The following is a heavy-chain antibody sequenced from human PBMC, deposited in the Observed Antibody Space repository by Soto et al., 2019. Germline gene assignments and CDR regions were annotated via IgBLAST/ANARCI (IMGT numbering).Heavy chain of an antibody. J-gene: IGHJ4*02. D-gene: IGHD6-19*01. CDR3: ARDRGVAGPGDY. CDR2: INAGNGNR. V-gene: IGHV1-3*01. Sequence: ASVKVSCKASGYTFSSYAMHWVRQAPGQRLEWMGWINAGNGNRRYSQKFQGRVTITRDTSASTAYMELSSLRSEDTAVYYCARDRGVAGPGDYWGQGTLVTVSS. CDR1: GYTFSSYA.